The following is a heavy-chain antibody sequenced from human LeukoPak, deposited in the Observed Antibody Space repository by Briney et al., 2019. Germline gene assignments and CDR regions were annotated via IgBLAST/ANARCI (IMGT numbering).Heavy chain of an antibody. V-gene: IGHV4-4*07. CDR2: IYTSGST. D-gene: IGHD6-19*01. Sequence: SETLSLTCTVSGGSISSYYWSWIRQPAGKGLEWIGRIYTSGSTNYNPSLKSRVTMSVDTSKNQFSLKLSSVTAADTAVYYCARDQAAVADYYGMDVWGQGTTVTVSS. CDR1: GGSISSYY. CDR3: ARDQAAVADYYGMDV. J-gene: IGHJ6*02.